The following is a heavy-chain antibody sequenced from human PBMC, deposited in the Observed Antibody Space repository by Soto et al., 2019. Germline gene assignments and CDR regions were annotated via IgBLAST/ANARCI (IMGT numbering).Heavy chain of an antibody. CDR2: IYYSGST. CDR1: GGSISSYY. Sequence: SETLSLTCTVSGGSISSYYWSWIRQPPGKGLEWIGYIYYSGSTNYNPSLKSRVTISVDTSKNQFSLKLSSVTAADTAVYYCARRFSSNWHDAFDIWGQGTMVTVSS. D-gene: IGHD6-13*01. CDR3: ARRFSSNWHDAFDI. V-gene: IGHV4-59*08. J-gene: IGHJ3*02.